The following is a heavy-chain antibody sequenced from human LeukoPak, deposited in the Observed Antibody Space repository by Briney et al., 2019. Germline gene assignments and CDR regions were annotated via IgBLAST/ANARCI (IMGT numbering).Heavy chain of an antibody. Sequence: PGGPLRLSCAASGFSFTMYGIHWVRQSPGKGLEWVAVISTDGNNEYYAKSVKGRFTISRDNSKNTVYLQMTSLRTEDTAVYYCAKDQIGWAPGYVSGPLDQWGQGTLVTVSS. V-gene: IGHV3-30*18. D-gene: IGHD6-19*01. CDR1: GFSFTMYG. CDR3: AKDQIGWAPGYVSGPLDQ. CDR2: ISTDGNNE. J-gene: IGHJ4*02.